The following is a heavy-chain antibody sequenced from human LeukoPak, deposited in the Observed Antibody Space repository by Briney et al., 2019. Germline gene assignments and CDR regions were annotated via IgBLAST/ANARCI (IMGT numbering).Heavy chain of an antibody. CDR3: ARPYYYDSVGYIDY. J-gene: IGHJ4*02. CDR2: ISYDGNNQ. Sequence: PGGSLRLSCAASGFTFSNYAMHWVRQAPGKGLKWVALISYDGNNQYYTDSVKGRFTISRDNSKNTVYLQMNSLRAEDTAMYYCARPYYYDSVGYIDYWGQGILVTVSS. D-gene: IGHD3-22*01. V-gene: IGHV3-30-3*01. CDR1: GFTFSNYA.